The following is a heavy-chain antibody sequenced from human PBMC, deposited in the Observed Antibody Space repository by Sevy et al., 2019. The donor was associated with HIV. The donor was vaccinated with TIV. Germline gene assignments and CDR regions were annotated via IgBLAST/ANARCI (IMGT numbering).Heavy chain of an antibody. CDR3: ARHGGIVDRAFDF. J-gene: IGHJ4*02. V-gene: IGHV4-39*01. CDR2: FYYSGST. Sequence: SETLSLTCSVSGVSISSSSYDWGWIRQPPGKGLEWIGSFYYSGSTYYNPSLMSRVTVSVDTSKNQFSRNLRSVTAADTAVYYGARHGGIVDRAFDFWGRGTLVTVSS. CDR1: GVSISSSSYD. D-gene: IGHD2-21*01.